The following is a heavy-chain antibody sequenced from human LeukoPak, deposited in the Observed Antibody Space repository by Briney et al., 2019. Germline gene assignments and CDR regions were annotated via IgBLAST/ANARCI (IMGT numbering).Heavy chain of an antibody. D-gene: IGHD2-2*01. J-gene: IGHJ4*02. CDR1: GDSVSSNSAA. Sequence: SQTLSLTFAISGDSVSSNSAAWNWLRQSPSRGLEWLGSTYYRSKWYNDYAVSVKSQITINPDTSKNQFSLQLNSVTPEDTAVYYCARDRYCSSTSCKYYFDYWGQGTLVTVSS. V-gene: IGHV6-1*01. CDR3: ARDRYCSSTSCKYYFDY. CDR2: TYYRSKWYN.